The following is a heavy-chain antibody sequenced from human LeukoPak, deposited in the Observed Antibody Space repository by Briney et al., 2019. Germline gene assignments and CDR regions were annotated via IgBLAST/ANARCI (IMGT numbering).Heavy chain of an antibody. CDR1: GGSFSGYY. CDR3: ARGSPHEWELLSV. D-gene: IGHD1-26*01. J-gene: IGHJ4*02. CDR2: IDRGGST. Sequence: PSETLSLICAVYGGSFSGYYWSWIRQPPGKGLEWIGEIDRGGSTDCKSSLRSRVTISVDTSKNQFSLKLSSVTAADTAVYYCARGSPHEWELLSVWGQGTLVTVS. V-gene: IGHV4-34*01.